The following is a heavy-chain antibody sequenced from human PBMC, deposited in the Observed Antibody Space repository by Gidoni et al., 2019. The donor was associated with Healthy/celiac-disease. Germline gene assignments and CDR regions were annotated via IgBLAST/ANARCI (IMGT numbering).Heavy chain of an antibody. CDR3: ARDQAVDGTWVGY. CDR1: GFTFSSNS. Sequence: EVQLVESGGGLVNPGGSLRLSFAASGFTFSSNSMNWVRKAPGKGLEWVSSISSSSSYIYYADSVKGRFTISRDKAKNSLYLQMNSLRAEDTAVYYCARDQAVDGTWVGYWGQGTLVTVSS. CDR2: ISSSSSYI. D-gene: IGHD6-19*01. J-gene: IGHJ4*02. V-gene: IGHV3-21*01.